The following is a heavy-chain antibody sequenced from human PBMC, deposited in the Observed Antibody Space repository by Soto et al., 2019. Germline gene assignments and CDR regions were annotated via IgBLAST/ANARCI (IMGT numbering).Heavy chain of an antibody. J-gene: IGHJ4*02. CDR1: GFTFSSSA. CDR2: VSIGGST. Sequence: DVQLLESGGGLGQPEGSLRLSCAASGFTFSSSAMGWVRQGPGKGLEWVAVVSIGGSTHYADSVRGRFTISRDNSKNTLALQMNSLTAGDTAVYFCAKRRGAGGHFDYWGQGALVTVSS. CDR3: AKRRGAGGHFDY. D-gene: IGHD2-15*01. V-gene: IGHV3-23*01.